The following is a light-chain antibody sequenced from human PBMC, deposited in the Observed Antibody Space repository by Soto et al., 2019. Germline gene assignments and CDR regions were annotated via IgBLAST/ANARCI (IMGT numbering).Light chain of an antibody. J-gene: IGKJ1*01. CDR2: MDS. CDR1: ESLLYSNGYNY. V-gene: IGKV2-28*01. Sequence: DIVMTQSPLSLPVTPGEPASISCRSSESLLYSNGYNYVDWYLQKPGQSPQLLIYMDSNRPSGVSDRFSGSGSGTEFTLKISRVEAEDVGVYYCMQHYSFPQTFGQGTKVDIK. CDR3: MQHYSFPQT.